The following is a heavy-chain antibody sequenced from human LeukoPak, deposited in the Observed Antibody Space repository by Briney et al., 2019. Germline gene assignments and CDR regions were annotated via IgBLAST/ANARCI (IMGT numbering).Heavy chain of an antibody. CDR2: IYSGGST. CDR1: GFTVSSNY. Sequence: GGSLRLSCAASGFTVSSNYMSWVRQAPGKGLEWVSVIYSGGSTYYADSVKGRFTISRDNSKNTLYLQMNSLRAEDTAVYYCARGRGYCSSTSCYTYYYYMDVWGKGTTVTVSS. V-gene: IGHV3-53*01. J-gene: IGHJ6*03. CDR3: ARGRGYCSSTSCYTYYYYMDV. D-gene: IGHD2-2*02.